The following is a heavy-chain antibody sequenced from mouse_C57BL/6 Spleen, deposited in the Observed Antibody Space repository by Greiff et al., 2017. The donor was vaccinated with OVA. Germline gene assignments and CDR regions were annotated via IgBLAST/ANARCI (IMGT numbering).Heavy chain of an antibody. V-gene: IGHV1-53*01. Sequence: QVQLKQPGTELVKPGASVKLSCQASGYTFTSYWMHWVKQRPGQGLEWIGNINPSNGGTNYNEKFKSKATLTVDKSSSTAYMQLSSLTSEDSAVYYCARRGIYDWYFDVWGTGTTVTVSS. CDR2: INPSNGGT. CDR1: GYTFTSYW. J-gene: IGHJ1*03. CDR3: ARRGIYDWYFDV. D-gene: IGHD1-1*01.